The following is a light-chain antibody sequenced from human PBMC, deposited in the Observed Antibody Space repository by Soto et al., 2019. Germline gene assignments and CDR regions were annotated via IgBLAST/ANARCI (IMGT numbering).Light chain of an antibody. Sequence: EIVMTQSPATLTVSPGERATLSCRASQSVSSNLAWYQQKPGQAPRLLIYGASTRATGIPARFSGSGSGTEFTLTVSSLQSEDVAVYYCQHYNNWPMYTFGQGTKLEI. CDR3: QHYNNWPMYT. J-gene: IGKJ2*01. CDR1: QSVSSN. V-gene: IGKV3-15*01. CDR2: GAS.